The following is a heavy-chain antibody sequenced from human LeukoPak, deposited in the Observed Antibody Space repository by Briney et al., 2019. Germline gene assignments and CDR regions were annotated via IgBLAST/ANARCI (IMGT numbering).Heavy chain of an antibody. D-gene: IGHD3-16*01. Sequence: ASVNVSCKASGYTFTSYGISWVRQAPGQGLEWMGWISAYNGNTNYAQKLQGRVTMTTDTSTSTAYMELRSLRSDDTAVYYCARSLSAYDAFDIWGQGTMVTVSS. CDR2: ISAYNGNT. CDR3: ARSLSAYDAFDI. V-gene: IGHV1-18*01. J-gene: IGHJ3*02. CDR1: GYTFTSYG.